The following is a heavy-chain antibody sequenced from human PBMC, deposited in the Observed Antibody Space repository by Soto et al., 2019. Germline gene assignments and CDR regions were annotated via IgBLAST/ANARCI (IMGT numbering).Heavy chain of an antibody. CDR2: IYYSGST. Sequence: KPSETLSLTCTVSGGSISSYYWSWIRQPPGKGLEWIGYIYYSGSTNYNPSLKSRVTISVDTSKNQFSLKLSSVTAADTAVYYCAREIWFGEFYYGMDVWGQGTTVTVSS. CDR1: GGSISSYY. J-gene: IGHJ6*02. V-gene: IGHV4-59*12. CDR3: AREIWFGEFYYGMDV. D-gene: IGHD3-10*01.